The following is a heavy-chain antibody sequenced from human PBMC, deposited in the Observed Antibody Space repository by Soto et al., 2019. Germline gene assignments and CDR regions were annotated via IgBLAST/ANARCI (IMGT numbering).Heavy chain of an antibody. CDR2: IYWDGIE. V-gene: IGHV2-5*02. CDR1: GFSLTTSGVG. CDR3: AHSPCSGGTCYLFDH. D-gene: IGHD2-15*01. Sequence: QITLKESGPTLVKPTQTLTLTCTVSGFSLTTSGVGVGWIRQPPGKAPEWLALIYWDGIERYSPSLRSRLTITMDTSKNQVVLTMTTMDPVDTATYYCAHSPCSGGTCYLFDHWGQGTPVIVSP. J-gene: IGHJ4*02.